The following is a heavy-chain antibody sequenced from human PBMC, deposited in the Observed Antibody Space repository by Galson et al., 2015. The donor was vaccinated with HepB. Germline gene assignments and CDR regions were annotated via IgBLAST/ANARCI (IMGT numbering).Heavy chain of an antibody. V-gene: IGHV4-61*08. CDR1: GGSISSGDYY. D-gene: IGHD3-3*01. Sequence: ETLSLTCTVSGGSISSGDYYWSWIRQPPGKGLEWIGYIYYSGSTNYNPSLKSRVTISVDTSKNQFSLRLSSVTAADTAVYYCARGWSGYNYFDFWGQGTLVIVS. J-gene: IGHJ4*02. CDR2: IYYSGST. CDR3: ARGWSGYNYFDF.